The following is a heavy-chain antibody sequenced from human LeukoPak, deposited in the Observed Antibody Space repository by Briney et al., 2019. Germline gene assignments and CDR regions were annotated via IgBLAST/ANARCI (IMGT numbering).Heavy chain of an antibody. J-gene: IGHJ4*02. CDR3: ARDQEGFDY. Sequence: ASVKVSCKASGYIFTSNYIHWVRQAPGQGLEWMGMIYPRDGSTSYAQRFQDRVTVTGDTSTSTVHMELSGLRSEDTAVYYCARDQEGFDYWGQGTQVTVSS. CDR1: GYIFTSNY. CDR2: IYPRDGST. V-gene: IGHV1-46*01.